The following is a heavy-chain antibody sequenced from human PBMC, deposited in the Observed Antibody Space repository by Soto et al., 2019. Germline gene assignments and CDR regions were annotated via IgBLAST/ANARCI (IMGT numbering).Heavy chain of an antibody. CDR2: IYYSGST. V-gene: IGHV4-59*01. D-gene: IGHD3-9*01. J-gene: IGHJ4*02. CDR1: GGSISSYY. Sequence: DTLSLTCTVSGGSISSYYWSWIRQPPGKGLEWIGYIYYSGSTNYNPSLKSRVTISVDTSKNQFSLKLSSVTAADTAVYYCAKWDILTGFDYWGQGTLVTVSS. CDR3: AKWDILTGFDY.